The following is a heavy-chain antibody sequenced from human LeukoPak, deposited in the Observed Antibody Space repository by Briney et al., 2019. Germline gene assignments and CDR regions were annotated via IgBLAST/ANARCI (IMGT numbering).Heavy chain of an antibody. J-gene: IGHJ1*01. Sequence: GGSLRLSCAASGFAFSNSWMNWVRQAPGKGLKWVANIKEGGSEIYYQDSVKGRFTISRDDSTSSLYLQMNSLRAEDTAVYYCARGRGGDWGQGTLVTVSS. CDR2: IKEGGSEI. V-gene: IGHV3-7*01. CDR1: GFAFSNSW. CDR3: ARGRGGD. D-gene: IGHD2-21*01.